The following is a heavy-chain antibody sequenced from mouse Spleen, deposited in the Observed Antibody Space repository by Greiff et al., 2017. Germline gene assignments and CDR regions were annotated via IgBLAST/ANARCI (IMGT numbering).Heavy chain of an antibody. J-gene: IGHJ1*03. Sequence: EVKLQESGPGLVKPSQSLSLTCSVTGYSITSGYYWNWIRQFPGNKLEWMGYISYDGSNNYNPSLKNRISITRDTSKNQFFLKLNSVTTEDTATYYCARGPYDYGDWYFDVWGTGTTVTVSS. CDR1: GYSITSGYY. CDR3: ARGPYDYGDWYFDV. V-gene: IGHV3-6*01. CDR2: ISYDGSN. D-gene: IGHD2-4*01.